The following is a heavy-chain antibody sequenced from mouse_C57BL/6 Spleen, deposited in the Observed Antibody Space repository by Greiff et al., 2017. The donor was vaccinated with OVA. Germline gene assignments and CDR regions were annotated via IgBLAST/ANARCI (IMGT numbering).Heavy chain of an antibody. CDR2: IDPSDSYT. CDR1: GYTFTSYW. V-gene: IGHV1-69*01. CDR3: ARGGNYLSAWFAY. D-gene: IGHD2-1*01. Sequence: QVQLQQPGAELVMPGASVKLSCKASGYTFTSYWMHWVKQRPGQGLEWIGEIDPSDSYTNYNQKFKGKSTLTVDKSSSTAYMQLSSLTSEDSAVYYCARGGNYLSAWFAYWGQGTLVTVSA. J-gene: IGHJ3*01.